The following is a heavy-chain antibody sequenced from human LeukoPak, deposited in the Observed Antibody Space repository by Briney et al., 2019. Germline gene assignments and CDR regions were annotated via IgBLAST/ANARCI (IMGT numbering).Heavy chain of an antibody. V-gene: IGHV3-21*01. D-gene: IGHD2-15*01. CDR1: GFTFSSYS. Sequence: GGSLRLSCAASGFTFSSYSMNWVRQAPGKGLEWVSSISSSSSYIYYADSVKGRFTISRDNAKNSLYLQMNNLRAEDTAVYYCARDQGWGRIDYWGQGTLVTVSS. CDR2: ISSSSSYI. J-gene: IGHJ4*02. CDR3: ARDQGWGRIDY.